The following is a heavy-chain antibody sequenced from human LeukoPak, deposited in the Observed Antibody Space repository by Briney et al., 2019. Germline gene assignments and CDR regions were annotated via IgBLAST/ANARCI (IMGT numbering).Heavy chain of an antibody. J-gene: IGHJ4*02. CDR1: GYTLTELS. CDR3: ATDLVGYHQLETVGY. CDR2: FDPEDGET. Sequence: GASVKVSCKVSGYTLTELSMHWVRQAPGKGLEWMGGFDPEDGETIYAQKFQGRVTMTEDTSTDTAYMELSSLRSEDTAVYYCATDLVGYHQLETVGYWGQGTLVTVSS. V-gene: IGHV1-24*01. D-gene: IGHD2-2*01.